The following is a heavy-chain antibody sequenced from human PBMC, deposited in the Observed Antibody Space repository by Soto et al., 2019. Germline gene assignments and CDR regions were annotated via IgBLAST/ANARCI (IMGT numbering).Heavy chain of an antibody. CDR2: INQDGSER. V-gene: IGHV3-7*03. J-gene: IGHJ4*02. CDR3: AVYGYGVSAAAY. Sequence: EMQLVESGGGLVQPGGSLRLSCAGSGLTFRNDWLSWVSQAPGKGLEWVANINQDGSERYYVDSVRGRFTISRDNVENSLYLQLNSLRPEDTAVYHCAVYGYGVSAAAYWGQGTLVTVSS. CDR1: GLTFRNDW. D-gene: IGHD4-17*01.